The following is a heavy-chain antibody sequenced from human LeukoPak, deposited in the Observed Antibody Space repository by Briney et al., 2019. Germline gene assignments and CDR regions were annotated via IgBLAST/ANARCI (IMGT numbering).Heavy chain of an antibody. CDR3: ARDGRSWYVDY. Sequence: GASVKVSCKASGYTFTSYYMHWVRQAPGQGLEWMGWISAYNGNTNYAQKLQGRVTMTTDTSTSTAYMELRSLRSDDTAVYYCARDGRSWYVDYWGQGTLVTVSS. CDR2: ISAYNGNT. CDR1: GYTFTSYY. J-gene: IGHJ4*02. V-gene: IGHV1-18*04. D-gene: IGHD6-13*01.